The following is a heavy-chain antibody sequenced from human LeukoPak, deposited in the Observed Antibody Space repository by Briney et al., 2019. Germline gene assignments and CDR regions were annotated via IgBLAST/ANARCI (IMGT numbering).Heavy chain of an antibody. D-gene: IGHD3-10*01. Sequence: GESLKISCKGSGYSFSTYWLGWVRQMPGKGLEWMGIIYPGDSDTKYSPSFQGQVTFSADKSITTAYLQWSSVKASDTAMYYCARQGEGGPRGYGAFDIWGQGTMVTVSS. J-gene: IGHJ3*02. V-gene: IGHV5-51*01. CDR1: GYSFSTYW. CDR3: ARQGEGGPRGYGAFDI. CDR2: IYPGDSDT.